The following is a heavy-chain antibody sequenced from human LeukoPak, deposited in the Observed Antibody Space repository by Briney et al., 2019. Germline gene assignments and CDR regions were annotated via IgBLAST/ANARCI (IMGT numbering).Heavy chain of an antibody. CDR3: ARGNAVRGVINDY. V-gene: IGHV3-30-3*01. D-gene: IGHD3-10*01. CDR1: GFTFSSYV. Sequence: LPGGSLRLSCAASGFTFSSYVMHWVRQAPGKGLEGGAVISYDGSNKYHADSVKGRFTISRDNSKNTLYLQMNSLRAEDTAVYYCARGNAVRGVINDYWGQGTLVTVSS. J-gene: IGHJ4*02. CDR2: ISYDGSNK.